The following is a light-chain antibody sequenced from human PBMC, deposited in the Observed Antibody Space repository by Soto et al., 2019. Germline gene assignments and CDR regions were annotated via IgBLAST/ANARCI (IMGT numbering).Light chain of an antibody. J-gene: IGKJ2*01. Sequence: VLTQSPGTLSLSPGERATLSCRASQSLSKNYLAWYQQKPGQAPRLLIVGSSDWATGIPDRFSGSGSGTDFSVTSRRLEPEDFGVYYCQQDGSSPTYTFGQGTKLEIK. CDR3: QQDGSSPTYT. V-gene: IGKV3-20*01. CDR1: QSLSKNY. CDR2: GSS.